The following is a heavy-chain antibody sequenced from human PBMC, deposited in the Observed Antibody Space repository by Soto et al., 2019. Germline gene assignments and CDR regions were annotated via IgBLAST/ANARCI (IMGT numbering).Heavy chain of an antibody. J-gene: IGHJ1*01. V-gene: IGHV1-18*04. CDR2: ISPLKGRT. CDR3: AMDYGDRPEYFKH. D-gene: IGHD4-17*01. Sequence: EPDLQRPGASMKVSCKASGYPFTSYGISWVRQAPGQGLEWMAWISPLKGRTQYSQKAQGRVTLSTDTSSNTAYMEMTTLRVDDTAVYYCAMDYGDRPEYFKHWGQGTLVTVS. CDR1: GYPFTSYG.